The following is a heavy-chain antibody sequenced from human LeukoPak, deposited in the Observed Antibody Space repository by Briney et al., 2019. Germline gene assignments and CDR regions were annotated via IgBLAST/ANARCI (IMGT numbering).Heavy chain of an antibody. CDR3: ASGYGDYYYMDV. D-gene: IGHD4-17*01. CDR1: GGSISSGSYY. V-gene: IGHV4-61*02. Sequence: SETLSLTCTVSGGSISSGSYYWSWIRQPAGKGLEWIGRIYTSGSTNYNPSLKSRVTISVDTSKNQFSLKPSSVTAADTAVYYCASGYGDYYYMDVWGKGTTVTISS. CDR2: IYTSGST. J-gene: IGHJ6*03.